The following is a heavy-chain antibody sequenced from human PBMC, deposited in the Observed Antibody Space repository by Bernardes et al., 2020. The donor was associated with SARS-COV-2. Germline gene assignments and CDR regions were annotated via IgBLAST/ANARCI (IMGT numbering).Heavy chain of an antibody. J-gene: IGHJ4*02. Sequence: SETLSLTCSVSGDSINSASYRWGWIRQAPGKGLEWIGSLSYGGNTYYTPSLRSRVTMSADTSNTQFSLRLTSVTAADTAVYYCARGDPTEYNSAWYHFDYWGQGTLVSV. CDR2: LSYGGNT. V-gene: IGHV4-39*02. CDR1: GDSINSASYR. CDR3: ARGDPTEYNSAWYHFDY. D-gene: IGHD6-19*01.